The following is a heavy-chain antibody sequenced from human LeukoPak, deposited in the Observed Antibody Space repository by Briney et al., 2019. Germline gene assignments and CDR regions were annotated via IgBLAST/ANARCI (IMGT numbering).Heavy chain of an antibody. J-gene: IGHJ4*02. CDR3: ARGGGCSYGYNDY. CDR2: IYTSGST. Sequence: SETLSLTCTVSGGSISSGSYYWSWIRQPAGKGLEWIGRIYTSGSTNYNPSLKSRVTISVDTSKNQFSLKLSSVTAADTAVYYCARGGGCSYGYNDYWGQGTLVTVSS. V-gene: IGHV4-61*02. D-gene: IGHD5-18*01. CDR1: GGSISSGSYY.